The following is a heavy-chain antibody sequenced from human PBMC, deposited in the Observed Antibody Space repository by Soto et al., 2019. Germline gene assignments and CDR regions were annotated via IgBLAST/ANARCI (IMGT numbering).Heavy chain of an antibody. D-gene: IGHD1-1*01. CDR2: IHGGGGAT. V-gene: IGHV3-23*01. CDR1: GFTFSAYA. Sequence: EVQLLESGGGLVQPGGSLRLSCAASGFTFSAYAMGWARQAPGKGLEWVSTIHGGGGATHYADSVKGRFPISRDDSKNTLYAQMNRLRAEDTAVYYCAKFEGPPLEYWYLDFWGRGTLVTVSS. CDR3: AKFEGPPLEYWYLDF. J-gene: IGHJ2*01.